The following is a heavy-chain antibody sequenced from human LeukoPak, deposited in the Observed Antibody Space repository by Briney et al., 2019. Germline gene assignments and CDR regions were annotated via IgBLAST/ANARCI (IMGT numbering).Heavy chain of an antibody. V-gene: IGHV1-18*01. CDR1: GGTFCSYA. J-gene: IGHJ4*02. Sequence: ASVKVSCKASGGTFCSYAISWVRQAPGQGLEWMGWISAYNGNTNYAQKLQGRVTMTTDTSTSTAYMELSSLRSEDTAVYYCARDGAGDGYFDYWGQGTLVTVSS. CDR2: ISAYNGNT. D-gene: IGHD4/OR15-4a*01. CDR3: ARDGAGDGYFDY.